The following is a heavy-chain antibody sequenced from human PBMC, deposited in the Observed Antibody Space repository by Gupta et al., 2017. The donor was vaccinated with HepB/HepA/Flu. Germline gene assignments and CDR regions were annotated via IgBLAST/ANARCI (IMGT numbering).Heavy chain of an antibody. CDR1: GGSISSSSYY. CDR2: IYYSGST. J-gene: IGHJ3*02. V-gene: IGHV4-39*01. CDR3: ARREGIAGELLWDDAFDI. Sequence: QLQLQESGPGLVKPSETLSLTCTVSGGSISSSSYYWGWISQPPGKGLEWIGSIYYSGSTYYNPSLKSRVTISVDTSKNQFSLKLSSVTAADTAVYYCARREGIAGELLWDDAFDIWGQGTMVTVSS. D-gene: IGHD1-26*01.